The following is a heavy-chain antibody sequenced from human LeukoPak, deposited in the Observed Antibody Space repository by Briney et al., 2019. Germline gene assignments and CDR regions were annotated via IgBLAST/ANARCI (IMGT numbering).Heavy chain of an antibody. J-gene: IGHJ4*02. CDR1: GFGFNMYT. D-gene: IGHD6-6*01. CDR3: ARVTREYSYFDY. CDR2: ISSSSTYI. V-gene: IGHV3-21*01. Sequence: GGSLRLSCAASGFGFNMYTMNWVRQAPGKGLEWVSSISSSSTYIFYADSMRGRFTISRDNAKDSMYLQMNSLRAEDTAVYYCARVTREYSYFDYWGQGTLVTVSS.